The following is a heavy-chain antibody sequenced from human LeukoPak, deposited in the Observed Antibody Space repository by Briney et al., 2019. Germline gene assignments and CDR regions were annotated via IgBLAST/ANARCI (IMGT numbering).Heavy chain of an antibody. CDR2: INHDGETI. J-gene: IGHJ4*02. Sequence: PGGSLRLSCAASGFTFSSYEMNWVRQAPGKGLEWLSYINHDGETIYYADFVKGRLTISRDNAKNSLYLQMNSLIAEDTAIYYCARVARQGTAIPFPDYWGKGTLVTVSS. CDR1: GFTFSSYE. D-gene: IGHD2-21*02. V-gene: IGHV3-48*03. CDR3: ARVARQGTAIPFPDY.